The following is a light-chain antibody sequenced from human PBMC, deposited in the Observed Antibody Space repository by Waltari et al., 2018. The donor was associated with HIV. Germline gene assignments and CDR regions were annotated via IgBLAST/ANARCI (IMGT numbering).Light chain of an antibody. CDR1: SSNIGRNA. J-gene: IGLJ2*01. CDR3: ATGDFSLNGRVV. V-gene: IGLV1-44*01. CDR2: GND. Sequence: QSVLTQPPSASGTPGQRVTISCSGSSSNIGRNAVNWYQHLPGTAPKLLIYGNDERPSGVPDRFSGATSGTSASLAISGLQSEDEGDYYCATGDFSLNGRVVFGGGTKLTVL.